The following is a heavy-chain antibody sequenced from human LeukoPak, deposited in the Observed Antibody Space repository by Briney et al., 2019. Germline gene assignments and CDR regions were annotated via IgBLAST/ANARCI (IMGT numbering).Heavy chain of an antibody. J-gene: IGHJ4*02. D-gene: IGHD6-6*01. V-gene: IGHV4-39*01. CDR2: IYYSGST. CDR1: GGSISSSSYY. CDR3: ARHRVYSSSFGY. Sequence: SETLSLTCTVSGGSISSSSYYWGWIRQPPGKGLEWIGSIYYSGSTYYNPSLKSRVTISVDTPKNQFSLKLSSVTAADTAVYYCARHRVYSSSFGYWGQGTLVTVSS.